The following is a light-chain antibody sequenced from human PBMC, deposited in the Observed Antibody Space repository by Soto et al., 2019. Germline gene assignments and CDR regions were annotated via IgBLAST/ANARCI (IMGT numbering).Light chain of an antibody. J-gene: IGLJ1*01. CDR3: TSYTIKTTYV. CDR2: INN. CDR1: DSNVGSTA. V-gene: IGLV1-44*01. Sequence: QSVLTQPPSASGAPGQRVTISCSGSDSNVGSTAVNWYQQVPGTAPKLLIFINNQRPSGVPDRFSGSKSGTSASLAISGLQAEDEADYYCTSYTIKTTYVFGTGTKVTVL.